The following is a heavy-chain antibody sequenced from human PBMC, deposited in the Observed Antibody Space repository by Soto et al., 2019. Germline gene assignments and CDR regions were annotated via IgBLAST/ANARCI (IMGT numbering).Heavy chain of an antibody. J-gene: IGHJ4*02. V-gene: IGHV3-23*01. CDR2: ISGSGGST. D-gene: IGHD3-10*01. CDR1: GFTFNNYA. CDR3: AFNSGSGSYYFDY. Sequence: GGSLRLSCAASGFTFNNYAMSWVRQAPGKGLEWVSVISGSGGSTYYSDSVKGRFTISRDNSKNTLYLQMNSLRAEDTAVYYCAFNSGSGSYYFDYWGQGTLVTVSS.